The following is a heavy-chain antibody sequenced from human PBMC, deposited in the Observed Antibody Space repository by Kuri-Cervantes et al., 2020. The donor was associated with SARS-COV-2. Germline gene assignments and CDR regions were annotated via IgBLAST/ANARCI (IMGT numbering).Heavy chain of an antibody. Sequence: ASVKVSCKTSGYPFTSYGITWVRQAPGQGLEWMGWASTYNDKRNLAQKVQDRVTLTTDTSTRTAYMELRSLKSNDTAVYFCARGSRGIAAAGSIDYWGQGNRVNVSS. D-gene: IGHD6-13*01. V-gene: IGHV1-18*01. J-gene: IGHJ4*02. CDR2: ASTYNDKR. CDR1: GYPFTSYG. CDR3: ARGSRGIAAAGSIDY.